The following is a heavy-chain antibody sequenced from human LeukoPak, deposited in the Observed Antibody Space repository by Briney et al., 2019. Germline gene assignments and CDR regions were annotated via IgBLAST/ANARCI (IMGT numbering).Heavy chain of an antibody. V-gene: IGHV1-46*01. CDR1: GGTFSSYA. CDR2: INPSGGST. CDR3: ARVGYSHGKAGMDV. D-gene: IGHD5-18*01. J-gene: IGHJ6*02. Sequence: ASVKVSCTASGGTFSSYAISWVRQAPGQGLEWMGIINPSGGSTSYAQKFQGRVTMTRDTSTSTVYMELSSLRSEDTAVYYCARVGYSHGKAGMDVWGQGTTVTVSS.